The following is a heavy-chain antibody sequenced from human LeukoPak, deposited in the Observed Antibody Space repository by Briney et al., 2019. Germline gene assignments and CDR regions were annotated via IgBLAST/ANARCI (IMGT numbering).Heavy chain of an antibody. D-gene: IGHD5-18*01. J-gene: IGHJ4*02. CDR1: GFTFSSYA. Sequence: GGSLRLSCAASGFTFSSYAMNWVRQAPGKGLEWVSYVSSSSSTIYYADSVKGRFTISRDNAKNSLYLEMNSLRDEDTAVYYCARVSSYGLYFDYWGQGTLVTVSS. CDR3: ARVSSYGLYFDY. CDR2: VSSSSSTI. V-gene: IGHV3-48*02.